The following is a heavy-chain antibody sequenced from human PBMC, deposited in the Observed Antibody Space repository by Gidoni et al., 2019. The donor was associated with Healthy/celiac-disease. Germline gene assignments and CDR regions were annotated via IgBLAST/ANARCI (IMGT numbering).Heavy chain of an antibody. Sequence: EVQLVESGGGLVQPGGSLRLSCAASGFTFSSFAMHWFRQAPGKGREYVSAISSNGGSTYYANYVKGRFTISRDNSKNTLYLQMGSRRAEDMAVYYCARRGVDWGQGTLVTVSS. D-gene: IGHD2-15*01. J-gene: IGHJ4*02. CDR3: ARRGVD. V-gene: IGHV3-64*01. CDR2: ISSNGGST. CDR1: GFTFSSFA.